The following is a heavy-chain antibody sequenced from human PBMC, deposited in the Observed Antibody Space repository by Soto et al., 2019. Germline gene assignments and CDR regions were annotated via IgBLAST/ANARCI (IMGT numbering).Heavy chain of an antibody. J-gene: IGHJ4*02. D-gene: IGHD6-13*01. V-gene: IGHV4-34*01. CDR2: INHSGST. Sequence: QVQLQQWGAGLLKPSETLSLTCAVYGGSFSGYYWSWIRQPPGKGLEWIGEINHSGSTNYNPSLKSRVTISVDTSKNQFSLTLSSVTAADTAVYYCARRRLVRPDSWGQGTLVTVSS. CDR1: GGSFSGYY. CDR3: ARRRLVRPDS.